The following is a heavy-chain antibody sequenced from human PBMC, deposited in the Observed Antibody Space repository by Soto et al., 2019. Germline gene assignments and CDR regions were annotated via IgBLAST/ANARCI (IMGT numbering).Heavy chain of an antibody. Sequence: ASVKVSCKASGCTFTSYGISWVRQAPGQGLEWMGWISAYNGNTNYAQKLQGRVTMTTDTSTSTAYMELRSLRSDDTAVYYCARDPMITFGGVIGLQYNWFAPWGQGTLVTVSS. CDR1: GCTFTSYG. CDR3: ARDPMITFGGVIGLQYNWFAP. V-gene: IGHV1-18*01. J-gene: IGHJ5*02. CDR2: ISAYNGNT. D-gene: IGHD3-16*02.